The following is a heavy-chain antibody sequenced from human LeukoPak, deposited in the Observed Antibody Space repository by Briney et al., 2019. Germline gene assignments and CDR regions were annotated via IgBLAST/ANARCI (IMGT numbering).Heavy chain of an antibody. CDR3: AGGKYSMVRGVIIDYFDY. J-gene: IGHJ4*02. CDR2: IYHSGST. V-gene: IGHV4-30-2*01. CDR1: GGSISSGGYP. D-gene: IGHD3-10*01. Sequence: SQTLSLTCAVSGGSISSGGYPWSWIRQPPGKGLEWIGYIYHSGSTYYNPSLKSRVTISVDRSKNQFSLKLSSVTAADTAVYYCAGGKYSMVRGVIIDYFDYWGQGTLVTVSS.